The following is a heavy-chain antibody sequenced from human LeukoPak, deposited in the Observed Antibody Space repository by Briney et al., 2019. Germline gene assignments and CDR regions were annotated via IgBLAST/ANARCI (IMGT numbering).Heavy chain of an antibody. D-gene: IGHD3-10*01. CDR2: IIPIFGTA. CDR1: GGTFISYA. V-gene: IGHV1-69*13. CDR3: ARSHYASGSYYYSGLDV. Sequence: SVKVSCKASGGTFISYAISWVRQAPGQGLEWMGGIIPIFGTANYAQKFRGRVTITADESTSTVYMELSTLRSEDTAVYYCARSHYASGSYYYSGLDVWGQGTTVTVSS. J-gene: IGHJ6*02.